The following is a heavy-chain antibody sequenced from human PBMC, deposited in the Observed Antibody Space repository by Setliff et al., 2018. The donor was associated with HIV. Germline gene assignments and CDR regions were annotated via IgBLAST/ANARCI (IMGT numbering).Heavy chain of an antibody. D-gene: IGHD5-18*01. CDR1: GYSFTSHD. CDR3: AGASTRGYNSGPVDY. Sequence: GASVKVSCKSSGYSFTSHDINWVRQATGQGLEWMGWLNPKSGTTGYAQKFEGRVSMTRNISTGTAYMELSSLRSDDTAVYYCAGASTRGYNSGPVDYWGQGTLVTVSS. J-gene: IGHJ4*02. CDR2: LNPKSGTT. V-gene: IGHV1-8*01.